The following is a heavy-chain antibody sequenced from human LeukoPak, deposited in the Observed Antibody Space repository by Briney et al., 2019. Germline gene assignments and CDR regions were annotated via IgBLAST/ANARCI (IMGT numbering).Heavy chain of an antibody. D-gene: IGHD3-10*01. CDR3: TTDSYGSGIYYRHDAFDI. CDR1: GFTFSNAW. J-gene: IGHJ3*02. Sequence: PGGSLRLSCAASGFTFSNAWMSWVRQAPGKGLEWVGRIKSKTDGGTTDYAAPVKGRFTISRDDSKNTLYLQMNSLKTEDTAVYYCTTDSYGSGIYYRHDAFDIWGQGTMVTVSS. V-gene: IGHV3-15*01. CDR2: IKSKTDGGTT.